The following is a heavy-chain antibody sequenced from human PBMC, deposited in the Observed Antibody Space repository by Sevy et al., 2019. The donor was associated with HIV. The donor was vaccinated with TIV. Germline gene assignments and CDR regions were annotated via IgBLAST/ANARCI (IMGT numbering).Heavy chain of an antibody. Sequence: RLSCAASGFTFSSYEMNWVRQAPGKGLEWVSYISSSGSTIYYADSVKGRFTISRDNAKNSLYLQMNSLRAEDTAVYYCARDDRGYSGYDRGNFDYWGQGTLVTVSS. D-gene: IGHD5-12*01. CDR1: GFTFSSYE. V-gene: IGHV3-48*03. CDR3: ARDDRGYSGYDRGNFDY. CDR2: ISSSGSTI. J-gene: IGHJ4*02.